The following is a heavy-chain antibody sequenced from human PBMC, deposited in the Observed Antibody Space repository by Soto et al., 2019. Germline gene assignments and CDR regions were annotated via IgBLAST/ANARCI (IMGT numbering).Heavy chain of an antibody. J-gene: IGHJ5*02. D-gene: IGHD2-15*01. CDR1: GFTFSDYY. CDR2: ISSSSYT. Sequence: GGSLRLSCAASGFTFSDYYMSWIRQAPGKGLEWVSYISSSSYTNYADSVKGRFTISRDNAKNSLYLQMNSLRAEDTAVYYCAREGDIVVVVAANWFDPWGQGTLVTVSS. V-gene: IGHV3-11*06. CDR3: AREGDIVVVVAANWFDP.